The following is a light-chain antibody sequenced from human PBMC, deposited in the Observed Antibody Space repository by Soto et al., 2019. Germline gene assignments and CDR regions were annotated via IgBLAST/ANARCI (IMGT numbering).Light chain of an antibody. J-gene: IGLJ2*01. CDR1: SSNIGAGFD. CDR2: GNS. CDR3: SSYVGTNSDVA. V-gene: IGLV1-40*01. Sequence: QAVVTQPPSVSGAPGQRVTISCTGSSSNIGAGFDVHWYHQIAGTAPKLLIYGNSNRPSGVPDRFSGSKSGNTASLIVSGLQAEDEAVYHCSSYVGTNSDVAFGGGTKLTVL.